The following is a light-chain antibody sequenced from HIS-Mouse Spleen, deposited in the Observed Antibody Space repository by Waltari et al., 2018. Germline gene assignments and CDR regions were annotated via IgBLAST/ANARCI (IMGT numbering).Light chain of an antibody. CDR1: QSLVNSDGNTY. J-gene: IGKJ4*01. V-gene: IGKV2-30*01. Sequence: DVVMTQSPLSLPVTLGQPASISCRSSQSLVNSDGNTYLNWFQQSPGQSPRRLIYKVSNRDSGVPDRFSGSGSGTDFTLKISRVEAEDVGVYYCMQGTHWPLTFGGGTKVEIK. CDR2: KVS. CDR3: MQGTHWPLT.